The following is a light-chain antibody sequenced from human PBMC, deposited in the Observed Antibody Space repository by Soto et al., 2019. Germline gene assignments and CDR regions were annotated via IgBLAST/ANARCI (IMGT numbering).Light chain of an antibody. J-gene: IGLJ1*01. V-gene: IGLV2-14*01. CDR1: SSDVGGYNY. CDR2: EVS. Sequence: QSALTQPASVSGSPGQSITISCTGTSSDVGGYNYVSWYQQHPGKAPKLIIYEVSNRPSGVSNRFSGSKSGNTASLTISGLQAEDEADYYFSSYRSSSTGVFGIGTKLTVL. CDR3: SSYRSSSTGV.